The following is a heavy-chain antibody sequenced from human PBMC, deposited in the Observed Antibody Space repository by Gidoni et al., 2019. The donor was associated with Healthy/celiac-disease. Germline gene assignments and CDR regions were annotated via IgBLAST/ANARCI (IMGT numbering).Heavy chain of an antibody. CDR2: ISSSSSYI. CDR3: ARPSYDSSGYFN. V-gene: IGHV3-21*01. D-gene: IGHD3-22*01. CDR1: GFTFSSYS. J-gene: IGHJ4*02. Sequence: EVQLVESGGGLVKPGGYLRLSCAASGFTFSSYSMNWVRQAPGKGLEWVSSISSSSSYIYYADSVKGRFTISRDNAKNSLYLQMNSLRAEDTAVYYCARPSYDSSGYFNWGQGTLVTVSS.